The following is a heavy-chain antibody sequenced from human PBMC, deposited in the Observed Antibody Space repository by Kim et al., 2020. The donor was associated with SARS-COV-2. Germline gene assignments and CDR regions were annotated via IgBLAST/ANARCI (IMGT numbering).Heavy chain of an antibody. D-gene: IGHD6-19*01. CDR1: GGSISSSNW. V-gene: IGHV4-4*02. CDR2: IYHSGST. Sequence: SETLSLTCAVSGGSISSSNWWSWVRQPPGKGLEWIGEIYHSGSTNYNPSLKSRVTISVDKSKNQFSLKLSSVTAADTAVYYCARDREAGTGGWFDPWGQGTLVTVSS. CDR3: ARDREAGTGGWFDP. J-gene: IGHJ5*02.